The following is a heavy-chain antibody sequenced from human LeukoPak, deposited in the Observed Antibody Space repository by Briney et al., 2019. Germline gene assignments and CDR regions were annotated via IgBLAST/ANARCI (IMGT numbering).Heavy chain of an antibody. CDR1: GDSFSSNSPA. D-gene: IGHD3-9*01. J-gene: IGHJ4*02. CDR3: ARGGLQTGEFDY. Sequence: SQTLSLTCAISGDSFSSNSPAWNWIRQSPSRGLEWLGRTYYRSKWYNDYAVSVKSRITINPDTSKNQFSLQLNSVTPEDTAVYYCARGGLQTGEFDYWGQGTLVTVSS. V-gene: IGHV6-1*01. CDR2: TYYRSKWYN.